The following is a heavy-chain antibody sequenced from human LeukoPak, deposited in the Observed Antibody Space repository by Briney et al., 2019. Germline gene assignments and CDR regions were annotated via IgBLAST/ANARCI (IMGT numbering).Heavy chain of an antibody. CDR2: FNPNSGGT. J-gene: IGHJ5*02. CDR3: ARGILGSYNWFDP. D-gene: IGHD2-8*02. V-gene: IGHV1-2*02. CDR1: GYTFTGYY. Sequence: GASVKVSCKASGYTFTGYYMHWVRQAPGQGLKWMGWFNPNSGGTNYAQKFQGRVTMTRDTSIATAYMELSRLSSDDTAVYYCARGILGSYNWFDPWGQGTLVTVSS.